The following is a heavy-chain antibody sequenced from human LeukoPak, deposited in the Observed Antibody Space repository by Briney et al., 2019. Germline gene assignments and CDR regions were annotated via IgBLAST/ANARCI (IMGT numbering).Heavy chain of an antibody. J-gene: IGHJ5*02. V-gene: IGHV4-4*07. D-gene: IGHD2-2*01. Sequence: SETLSLTCTVSGGSISSYYWSWIRQPAGKGLEWIGRIYTSGSTNYNPSLKSRVTMSVDTSKNQFSLKLSSLTAADTAVDYCARIMGRGYCISTSCRGDWFDPWGQGTLVTVSS. CDR1: GGSISSYY. CDR3: ARIMGRGYCISTSCRGDWFDP. CDR2: IYTSGST.